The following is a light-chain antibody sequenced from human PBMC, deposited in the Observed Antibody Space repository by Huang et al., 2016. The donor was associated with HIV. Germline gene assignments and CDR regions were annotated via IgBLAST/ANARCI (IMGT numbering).Light chain of an antibody. J-gene: IGKJ2*01. CDR2: GAS. Sequence: EIVLTQSPATLSVSPGERATLSCRASQSVGSNLAWYQQKPGQAPRLLVYGASARATDIPTRFSGSGFGTEFTLTISSLQSEDFAVYYCQQYNNWPWYTFGQGTKLEIK. CDR3: QQYNNWPWYT. V-gene: IGKV3-15*01. CDR1: QSVGSN.